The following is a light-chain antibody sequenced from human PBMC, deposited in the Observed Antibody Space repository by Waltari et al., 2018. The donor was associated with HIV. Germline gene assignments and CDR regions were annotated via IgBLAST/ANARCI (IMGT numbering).Light chain of an antibody. CDR3: QAWDSSTAI. J-gene: IGLJ2*01. V-gene: IGLV3-1*01. Sequence: SYELTQPPSVSVSPGQTASITCSGEKLGEKYACWYQQKPGQSPVVVIYQDRKRPSGIPERISGSNSGNTATLTINGTQAMDEADYYCQAWDSSTAIFGGGTRLTVL. CDR2: QDR. CDR1: KLGEKY.